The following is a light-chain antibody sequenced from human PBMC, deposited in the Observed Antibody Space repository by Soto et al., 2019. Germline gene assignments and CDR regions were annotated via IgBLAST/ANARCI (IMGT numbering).Light chain of an antibody. CDR3: QQFYRYPWT. CDR1: QSVDTC. V-gene: IGKV1-5*03. J-gene: IGKJ1*01. Sequence: DIQMTQSPSTLSASVGDRVTITCRASQSVDTCLAWYQQKPGKAPHLLIYKASSLETGVPSRCSGSGPVTEFTLTISSLQPDDFATYYCQQFYRYPWTFGQGTKVEIK. CDR2: KAS.